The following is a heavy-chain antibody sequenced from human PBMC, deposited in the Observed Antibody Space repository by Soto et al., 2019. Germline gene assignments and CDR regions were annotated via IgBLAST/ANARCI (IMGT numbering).Heavy chain of an antibody. V-gene: IGHV4-34*01. Sequence: QVQLQQWGAGLLQPSETLSLTCAVYGGSFSGYYWSWIRQPPGKGLEWIGEINHSGSTNYNPSLKSRVTISVDTSKNQFSLKLSSVTAADTAVYYCARATGIVATRYDYWGQGTLVTVSS. CDR2: INHSGST. CDR3: ARATGIVATRYDY. CDR1: GGSFSGYY. J-gene: IGHJ4*02. D-gene: IGHD5-12*01.